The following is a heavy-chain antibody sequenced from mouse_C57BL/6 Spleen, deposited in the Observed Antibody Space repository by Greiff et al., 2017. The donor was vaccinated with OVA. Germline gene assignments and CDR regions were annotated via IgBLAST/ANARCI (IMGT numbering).Heavy chain of an antibody. D-gene: IGHD4-1*01. CDR1: GYSITSGYY. J-gene: IGHJ2*01. CDR3: ARDWGDY. V-gene: IGHV3-6*01. CDR2: ISYDGSN. Sequence: EVKLMESGPGLVKPSQSLSLTCSATGYSITSGYYWNWIRQFPGNKLEWMGYISYDGSNNYNPSLKNRISITRDTSKNQFFLKLNSVTTEDTATYYCARDWGDYWGKGTTLTVSS.